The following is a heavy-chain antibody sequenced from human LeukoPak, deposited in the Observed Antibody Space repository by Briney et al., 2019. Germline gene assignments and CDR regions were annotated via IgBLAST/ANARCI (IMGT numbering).Heavy chain of an antibody. D-gene: IGHD5-12*01. Sequence: GGSLRLSCAASGFTFSSYGMHWVRQAPGKGLEWVAVISYDGSNKYYADSVKGRFTISRDNSKNTLYLQMNSLRAEDTAVYYCATKGYSGYDGDAFDIWGQGTMVTVSS. V-gene: IGHV3-30*03. CDR2: ISYDGSNK. CDR3: ATKGYSGYDGDAFDI. J-gene: IGHJ3*02. CDR1: GFTFSSYG.